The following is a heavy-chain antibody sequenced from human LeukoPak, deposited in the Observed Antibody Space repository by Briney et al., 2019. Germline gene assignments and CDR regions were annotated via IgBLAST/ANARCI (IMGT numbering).Heavy chain of an antibody. D-gene: IGHD6-19*01. V-gene: IGHV3-30*04. CDR3: ARGGSGRRYYFDY. J-gene: IGHJ4*02. CDR2: ISYDGSNK. CDR1: GFTFSSYA. Sequence: GGSLRLSCAASGFTFSSYAMHWVRQAPGKGLEWVAVISYDGSNKYYADSVKGRFTISRDNSKNTLYLQMNSLRAEDTAVYYCARGGSGRRYYFDYWGQGTLVTVSS.